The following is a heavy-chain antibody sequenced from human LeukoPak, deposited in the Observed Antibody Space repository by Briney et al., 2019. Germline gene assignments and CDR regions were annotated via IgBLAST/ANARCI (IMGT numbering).Heavy chain of an antibody. J-gene: IGHJ2*01. CDR1: GGSISSYY. CDR2: ICYSGST. Sequence: PSETLSLTCTVSGGSISSYYWSWIRQPPGKGLEWIGYICYSGSTNYNPSLKSRVTISVDTSKNQFSLKLSSVTAADTAVYYCARAGITIFGVVVPDWYFDPWGRGTLVTVSS. V-gene: IGHV4-59*01. CDR3: ARAGITIFGVVVPDWYFDP. D-gene: IGHD3-3*01.